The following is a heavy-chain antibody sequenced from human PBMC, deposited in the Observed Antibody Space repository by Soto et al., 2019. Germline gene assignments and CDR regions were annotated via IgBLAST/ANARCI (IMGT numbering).Heavy chain of an antibody. D-gene: IGHD3-9*01. Sequence: SVKVSFRASSYTFTHFYITWVRQAPGQGLEWMGAISPHNFNTNYAQKFRGRVTLTTEKSTNTAYMDLRSLTSDDTAVYYCARDEGGYDILTGYYKAHHFDYWGQGVPVTVSS. CDR3: ARDEGGYDILTGYYKAHHFDY. CDR1: SYTFTHFY. J-gene: IGHJ4*02. V-gene: IGHV1-18*01. CDR2: ISPHNFNT.